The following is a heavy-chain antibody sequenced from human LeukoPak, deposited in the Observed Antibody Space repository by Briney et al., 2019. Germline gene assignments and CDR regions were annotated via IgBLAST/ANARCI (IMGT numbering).Heavy chain of an antibody. CDR3: AKGHSSSSSGDAFDI. Sequence: GGSLRLSCAASGFTFSSYGMHWVRQAPGKGLEWVAFIRYDGSNKHYADSVKGRFTISRDNSKNTLYLQMNSLRAEDTAVYYCAKGHSSSSSGDAFDIWGQGTMVTVSS. CDR1: GFTFSSYG. D-gene: IGHD6-6*01. CDR2: IRYDGSNK. V-gene: IGHV3-30*02. J-gene: IGHJ3*02.